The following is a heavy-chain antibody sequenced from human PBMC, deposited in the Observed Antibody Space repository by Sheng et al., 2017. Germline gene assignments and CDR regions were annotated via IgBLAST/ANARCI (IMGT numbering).Heavy chain of an antibody. CDR2: INNSGST. J-gene: IGHJ4*02. V-gene: IGHV4-34*01. CDR3: ARGPSRITMIVEGLLDY. CDR1: GGSFSGYY. D-gene: IGHD3-22*01. Sequence: QVQLQQWGAGLLKPSETLSLTCAVYGGSFSGYYWSWIRQPPGKGLEWIGEINNSGSTNYNPSLKSRVTISVDTSKNQFSLKLSSVTAADTAVYYCARGPSRITMIVEGLLDYWGQGTLVTVSS.